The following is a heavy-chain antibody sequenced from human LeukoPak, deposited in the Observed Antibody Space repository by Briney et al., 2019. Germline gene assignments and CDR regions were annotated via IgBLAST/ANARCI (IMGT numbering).Heavy chain of an antibody. CDR2: IWYDGSNK. V-gene: IGHV3-33*01. Sequence: GGSLRLSCAASGFTFSSYGMHWVRQAPSKGLEWVAVIWYDGSNKYYADSVKGRFTISRDNSKNTLYLHMNSLRAEDTAVYYCARDKETGDFDYWGQGTLVTVSS. J-gene: IGHJ4*02. CDR1: GFTFSSYG. CDR3: ARDKETGDFDY. D-gene: IGHD1-1*01.